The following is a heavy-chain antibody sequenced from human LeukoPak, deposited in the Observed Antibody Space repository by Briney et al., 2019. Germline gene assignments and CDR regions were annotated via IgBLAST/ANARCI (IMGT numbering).Heavy chain of an antibody. CDR3: ATDIVVVPAAMPGAFDI. D-gene: IGHD2-2*01. J-gene: IGHJ3*02. Sequence: GASVKVSCKASGYTFTSYGISWVRQAPGLGLEWMGWISAYNGNTNYAQKLQGRVTMTTGTSTSTAYMELRSLRSDDTAVYYCATDIVVVPAAMPGAFDIWGQGTMVTVSS. CDR1: GYTFTSYG. CDR2: ISAYNGNT. V-gene: IGHV1-18*01.